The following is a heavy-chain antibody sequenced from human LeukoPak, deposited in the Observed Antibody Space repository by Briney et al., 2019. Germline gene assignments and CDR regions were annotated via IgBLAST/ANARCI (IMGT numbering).Heavy chain of an antibody. CDR2: IYYSGST. CDR3: ASGSSSWYARYYYYMDV. CDR1: GGSISSSSYY. J-gene: IGHJ6*03. D-gene: IGHD6-13*01. Sequence: PSETLSLTCTVSGGSISSSSYYWGWIRQPPGKGLEWIGSIYYSGSTYYNPSLKSRVTISVDTSKNQFSLKLSSVTAADTAVYYCASGSSSWYARYYYYMDVWGKGTTVTISS. V-gene: IGHV4-39*01.